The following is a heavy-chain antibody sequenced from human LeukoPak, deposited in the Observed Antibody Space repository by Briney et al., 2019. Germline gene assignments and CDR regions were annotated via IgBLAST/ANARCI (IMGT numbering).Heavy chain of an antibody. V-gene: IGHV4-59*08. J-gene: IGHJ4*02. Sequence: SESLSLTCTVSGGSISSYYWSWIRQTPGKGLEWIGYIYYSGSTNYNPSLKSRVTISVDTSKNQFSLKLSSVTAADTAVYFCARHGASGSYFYYFDYWGEGTGDPLSS. CDR3: ARHGASGSYFYYFDY. CDR1: GGSISSYY. D-gene: IGHD1-26*01. CDR2: IYYSGST.